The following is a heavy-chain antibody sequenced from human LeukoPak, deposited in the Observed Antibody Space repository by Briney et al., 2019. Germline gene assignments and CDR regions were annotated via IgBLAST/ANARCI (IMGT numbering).Heavy chain of an antibody. D-gene: IGHD2-2*01. V-gene: IGHV1-8*01. CDR2: MNPNSANT. CDR1: GYTFTNYD. J-gene: IGHJ4*02. Sequence: ASVKVSCKASGYTFTNYDINWVRQATGPGVEWMGWMNPNSANTGYAQKFQCRVTMTRNNARSTAYMELSSLRSEDTAVYYCARVNCSSTSCRSKFLDYWGQGALVTVSS. CDR3: ARVNCSSTSCRSKFLDY.